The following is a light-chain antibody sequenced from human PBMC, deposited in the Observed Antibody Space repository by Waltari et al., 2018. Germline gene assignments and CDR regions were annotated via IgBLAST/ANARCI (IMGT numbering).Light chain of an antibody. CDR1: QSVSIN. CDR3: QWYNNWPPGRT. Sequence: EVVLTQSPATLPASPGERATLSCRASQSVSINLAWYQQKPGQAPRLLIHGASTRATGVPARFSGSGAGTEFTLTISSLQSEDSAVYYCQWYNNWPPGRTFGQGTKVEIK. V-gene: IGKV3-15*01. CDR2: GAS. J-gene: IGKJ1*01.